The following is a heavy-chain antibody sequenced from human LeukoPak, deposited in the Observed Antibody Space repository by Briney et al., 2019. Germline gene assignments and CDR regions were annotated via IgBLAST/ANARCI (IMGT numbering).Heavy chain of an antibody. CDR2: ISESGGYT. J-gene: IGHJ4*02. CDR1: GFTFSSYA. V-gene: IGHV3-23*01. D-gene: IGHD2/OR15-2a*01. CDR3: ARGGGPPTTYFDY. Sequence: GGSLRLSCAASGFTFSSYAMSWVRQSPGKGLEWVAVISESGGYTYDADSVKGRFAISRDNFKNTLYLQMNSLRAEDTAVYYCARGGGPPTTYFDYWGQGTLVTVSS.